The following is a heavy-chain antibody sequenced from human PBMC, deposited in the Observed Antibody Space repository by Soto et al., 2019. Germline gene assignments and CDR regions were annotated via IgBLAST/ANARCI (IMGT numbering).Heavy chain of an antibody. Sequence: SETLSLTCAVSGGSISSGGYSWSWIRQPPGKGLEWIGYIYHSGSTYYNPSLKSRVTISVDRSKNQFSLKLSSVTAADTAVYSCARVVWGFTCGGGLGWFDRWGQGTRGAVSS. CDR3: ARVVWGFTCGGGLGWFDR. V-gene: IGHV4-30-2*01. D-gene: IGHD2-21*01. CDR2: IYHSGST. J-gene: IGHJ5*02. CDR1: GGSISSGGYS.